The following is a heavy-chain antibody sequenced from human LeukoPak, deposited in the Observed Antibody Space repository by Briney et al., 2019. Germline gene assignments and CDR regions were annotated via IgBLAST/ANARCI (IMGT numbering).Heavy chain of an antibody. V-gene: IGHV4-59*12. D-gene: IGHD5-18*01. CDR1: GGSISSYY. J-gene: IGHJ6*02. CDR3: ATNSRGYSRYYYYYGMDV. Sequence: PSETLSLTCIVSGGSISSYYWSWIRQPPGKGLEWIGNIYYSGSTNYNPSLKSRVTISVDTSKNQFSLKLSSVTAADTAVYYCATNSRGYSRYYYYYGMDVWGQGTTVTVSS. CDR2: IYYSGST.